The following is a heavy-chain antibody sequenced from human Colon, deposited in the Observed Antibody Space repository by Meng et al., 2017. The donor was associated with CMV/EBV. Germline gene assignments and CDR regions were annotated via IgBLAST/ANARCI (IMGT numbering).Heavy chain of an antibody. CDR1: GFTFSRYG. J-gene: IGHJ4*02. V-gene: IGHV3-30*02. Sequence: GGSLRLSCTASGFTFSRYGMHWVRQAPGKGLEWVTSIRFDGSDKYYADSVKGRFTISRDKSQNMVHLHMNSLRTEDSAVYYCAKDSNIWSSLYYFDSWGQGTLVTVSS. D-gene: IGHD3-3*01. CDR3: AKDSNIWSSLYYFDS. CDR2: IRFDGSDK.